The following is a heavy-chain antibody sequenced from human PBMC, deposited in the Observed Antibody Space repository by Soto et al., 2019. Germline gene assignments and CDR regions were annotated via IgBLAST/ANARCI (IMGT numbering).Heavy chain of an antibody. J-gene: IGHJ4*02. CDR2: IFYSGTT. Sequence: SETLSLTCTVSGASITSNGYYWSWIRQPPGKGLEWIGTIFYSGTTYDNPSLQSRATISVDTPKNQFSLRLTSVTAADTAVYFCARQPAGDPIAAEFDSWGQGTLVTVSS. CDR1: GASITSNGYY. V-gene: IGHV4-39*01. D-gene: IGHD6-13*01. CDR3: ARQPAGDPIAAEFDS.